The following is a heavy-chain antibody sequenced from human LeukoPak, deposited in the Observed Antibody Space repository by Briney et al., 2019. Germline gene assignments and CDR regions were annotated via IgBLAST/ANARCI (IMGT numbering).Heavy chain of an antibody. J-gene: IGHJ5*02. CDR1: GYTFTGYY. CDR2: LNPNCGGS. CDR3: AITRITMVRGVLDWFDP. D-gene: IGHD3-10*01. Sequence: ASVKVSCKASGYTFTGYYLHWVRQTPGQGRALLASLNPNCGGSNYAQKFQGRVTMTWHTAISTAYMELSMLRSDDTAVYYLAITRITMVRGVLDWFDPWGQGTLVTVSS. V-gene: IGHV1-2*02.